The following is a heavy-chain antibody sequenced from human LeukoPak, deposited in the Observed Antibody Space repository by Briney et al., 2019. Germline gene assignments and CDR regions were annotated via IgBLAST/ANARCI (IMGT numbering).Heavy chain of an antibody. Sequence: GGSLRLSCAASGFSFSSYGMNWVRQAPGKGLEWVANIKQDGSEKYYVDSVKGRFTISRDNAKNSLYLQMNSLRAEDTAVYYCARERARMVRGDDYWGQGTLVTVSS. CDR3: ARERARMVRGDDY. CDR1: GFSFSSYG. J-gene: IGHJ4*02. D-gene: IGHD3-10*01. V-gene: IGHV3-7*01. CDR2: IKQDGSEK.